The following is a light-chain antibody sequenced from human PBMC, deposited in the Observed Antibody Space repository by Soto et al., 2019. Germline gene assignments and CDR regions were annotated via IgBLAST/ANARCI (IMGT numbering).Light chain of an antibody. V-gene: IGKV1-39*01. CDR2: AAS. CDR1: QSISNY. J-gene: IGKJ5*01. Sequence: DIQMTQSPSSLSASVGDRVTTTCRASQSISNYLNWYQQKPGKAPKLLIYAASSLQSGVPSRFSGSGSGTDFTLTISSLQPEDFATYYCQQSYTIPITFGQGTRLEIK. CDR3: QQSYTIPIT.